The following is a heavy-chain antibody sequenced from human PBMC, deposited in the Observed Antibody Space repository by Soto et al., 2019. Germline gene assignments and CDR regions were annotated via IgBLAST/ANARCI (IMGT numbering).Heavy chain of an antibody. V-gene: IGHV1-2*02. J-gene: IGHJ4*02. D-gene: IGHD3-16*01. CDR1: GYTFTGYY. Sequence: GDSMKVSSKSSGYTFTGYYMNWVRQAPGQGLEWMGWINPNSGGTNYAQKFQGRVTMTRDTSISTAYMELSRLRSDDTAVYYCAREARRGLGYWGQGTLVTVSS. CDR3: AREARRGLGY. CDR2: INPNSGGT.